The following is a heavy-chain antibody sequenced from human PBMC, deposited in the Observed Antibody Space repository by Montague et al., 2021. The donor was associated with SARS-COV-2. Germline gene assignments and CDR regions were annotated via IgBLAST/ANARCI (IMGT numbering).Heavy chain of an antibody. CDR3: TRGAPGY. Sequence: SETLSLTCAVYGGSFSDYKWTWIRQSPGKGLEWIGQISHSGSANYNPSLKSRVTISVDTAKNQFSLKLTSVYVADTAVYYCTRGAPGYWGQGALVTVSS. CDR1: GGSFSDYK. CDR2: ISHSGSA. J-gene: IGHJ4*02. V-gene: IGHV4-34*01.